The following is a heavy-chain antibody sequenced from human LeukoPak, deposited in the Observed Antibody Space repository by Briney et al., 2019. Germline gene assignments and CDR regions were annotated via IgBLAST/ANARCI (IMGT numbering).Heavy chain of an antibody. CDR1: GYTFTVYY. V-gene: IGHV1-2*02. CDR2: INPNSGGT. Sequence: ASVTVSFTASGYTFTVYYMHWVRQAPGQGLEWMGWINPNSGGTNYAQTFQGRVTITRDTSISTAYMELSRLRSDDTAVYYCARAGVVVVAATYFDYWGQGTLVTVSS. J-gene: IGHJ4*02. D-gene: IGHD2-15*01. CDR3: ARAGVVVVAATYFDY.